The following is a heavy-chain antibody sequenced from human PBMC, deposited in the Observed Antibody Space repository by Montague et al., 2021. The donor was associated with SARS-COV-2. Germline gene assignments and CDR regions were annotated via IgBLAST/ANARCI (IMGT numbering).Heavy chain of an antibody. CDR1: GGSISSSSYY. CDR2: IYYSGST. V-gene: IGHV4-39*07. J-gene: IGHJ4*02. CDR3: ARGSSSVTIFGVVITDPLFDY. Sequence: SETLSLTCTVSGGSISSSSYYWGWIRQPPGKGLEWIGSIYYSGSTYYNPSLKSRVTISVDTSKNQFSLKLRSVTAADTAVYYCARGSSSVTIFGVVITDPLFDYWGQGTLVTVSS. D-gene: IGHD3-3*01.